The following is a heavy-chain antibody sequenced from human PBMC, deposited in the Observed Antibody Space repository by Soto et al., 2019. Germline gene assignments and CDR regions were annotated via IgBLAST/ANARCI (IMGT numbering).Heavy chain of an antibody. Sequence: QLQLQESGPGLVKRSETLSLTFTVSDGPISSSGYYWGWIRQTPERGREWIWRMDYSGSTYHNPPLNRRVNVSVYTTKNQFSLKLTSVTAAYTAVYYCARHLDLLDLRVGELSTFAYWVRGTIVTVSS. CDR3: ARHLDLLDLRVGELSTFAY. CDR2: MDYSGST. D-gene: IGHD3-16*02. V-gene: IGHV4-39*01. J-gene: IGHJ4*03. CDR1: DGPISSSGYY.